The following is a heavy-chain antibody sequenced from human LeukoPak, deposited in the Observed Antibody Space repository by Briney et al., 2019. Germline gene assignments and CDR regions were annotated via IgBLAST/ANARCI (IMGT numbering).Heavy chain of an antibody. CDR1: GGSISSGSYY. Sequence: SQTLSLTCTVSGGSISSGSYYWSWIRQPAGKGLEWIGRIYTSGSTNYNPSLKSRVTISVDTSKNQFSLQLSSVTAADTAVYYCARYSYGYDWFDPWGQGTLVTVSS. J-gene: IGHJ5*02. D-gene: IGHD5-18*01. V-gene: IGHV4-61*02. CDR3: ARYSYGYDWFDP. CDR2: IYTSGST.